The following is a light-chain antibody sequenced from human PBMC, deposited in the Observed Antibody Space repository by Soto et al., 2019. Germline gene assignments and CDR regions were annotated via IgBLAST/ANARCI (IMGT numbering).Light chain of an antibody. Sequence: NQIAQSPFNLFACVGDRVNITCPASQNISSWLAWHQQKPGKAPRLLIYKASNLESGVPSRFSGSGSGTEFTLTITSLQPDDSATYYCQQYNDNWTFGQGTKV. CDR1: QNISSW. CDR2: KAS. CDR3: QQYNDNWT. J-gene: IGKJ1*01. V-gene: IGKV1-5*03.